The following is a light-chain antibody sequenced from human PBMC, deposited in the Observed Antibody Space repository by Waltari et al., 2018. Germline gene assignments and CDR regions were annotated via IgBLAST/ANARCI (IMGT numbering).Light chain of an antibody. J-gene: IGKJ2*01. Sequence: EIVMTQSPATLSVSPGERAVLSCRASQSVTTNLAWYQQKPGQAPRLLIYGASTRATTIPARFSCSGSGTEFNLTISSLQSEDFAVYYCHQYNNGPPYNFGQGTKLEI. CDR2: GAS. CDR1: QSVTTN. V-gene: IGKV3-15*01. CDR3: HQYNNGPPYN.